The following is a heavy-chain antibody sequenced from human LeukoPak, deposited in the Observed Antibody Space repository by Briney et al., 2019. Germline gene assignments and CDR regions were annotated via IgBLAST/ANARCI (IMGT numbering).Heavy chain of an antibody. J-gene: IGHJ4*02. CDR1: GGTFSNYA. CDR2: IIPIFGTA. V-gene: IGHV1-69*13. D-gene: IGHD2-15*01. CDR3: ASAGQGGLDCSGGSCYSEFDY. Sequence: SVKVSCKASGGTFSNYAISWVRQAPGQGLEWMGGIIPIFGTANYAQKFQGRVTITADESTSTAYMELSSLRSEDTAVYYCASAGQGGLDCSGGSCYSEFDYWGQGTLVTVSS.